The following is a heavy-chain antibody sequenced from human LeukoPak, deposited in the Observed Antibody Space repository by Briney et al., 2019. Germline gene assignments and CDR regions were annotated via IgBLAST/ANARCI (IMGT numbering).Heavy chain of an antibody. V-gene: IGHV4-61*02. J-gene: IGHJ4*02. CDR2: IYTSGST. CDR3: ARDQLSNGDYGWFDY. Sequence: SETLSLTXTVSGGSISSGSYYWSWIRQPAGKGLEWIGRIYTSGSTNYNPSLKSRVTISVDTSKNQFSLKLSSVTAADTAVYYCARDQLSNGDYGWFDYWGQGTLVTVSS. D-gene: IGHD4-17*01. CDR1: GGSISSGSYY.